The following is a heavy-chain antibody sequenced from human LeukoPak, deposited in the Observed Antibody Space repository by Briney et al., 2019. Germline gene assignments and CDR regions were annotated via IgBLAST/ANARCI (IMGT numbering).Heavy chain of an antibody. D-gene: IGHD6-19*01. CDR3: AKDPPERGVAVAGTYNWFDP. V-gene: IGHV3-9*01. Sequence: GGSLRLSCAASGFTFDDYAMHWVRQAPGKGLEWVSGISWNSGSIGYADSVKGRFTISRDNAKNSLYLQMNSLRAEDTALYYCAKDPPERGVAVAGTYNWFDPWGQGTLVTVSS. J-gene: IGHJ5*02. CDR1: GFTFDDYA. CDR2: ISWNSGSI.